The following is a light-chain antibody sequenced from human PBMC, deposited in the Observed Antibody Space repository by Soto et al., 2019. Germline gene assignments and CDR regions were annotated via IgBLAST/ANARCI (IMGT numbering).Light chain of an antibody. CDR1: QSVSSN. J-gene: IGKJ4*01. V-gene: IGKV3-15*01. Sequence: EIVMTQSPATLSVSPGERATLSCRASQSVSSNLAWYQQKPGQAPRLLIYGASTRATGIPARFSGSGSGTEFTLTISSLQSEEVAVYYWQQYNNWPPLTFGGGTKVEIK. CDR2: GAS. CDR3: QQYNNWPPLT.